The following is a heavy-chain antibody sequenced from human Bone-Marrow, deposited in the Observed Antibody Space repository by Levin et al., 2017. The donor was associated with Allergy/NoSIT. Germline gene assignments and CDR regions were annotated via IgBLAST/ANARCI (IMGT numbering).Heavy chain of an antibody. CDR1: GVSNSNYY. CDR2: IYYDGST. CDR3: ATSSSWYREYFQH. V-gene: IGHV4-59*01. D-gene: IGHD6-13*01. Sequence: GSLRLSCTVSGVSNSNYYWFRIRQPPGKGLEWIGNIYYDGSTNYNPSLKSRVTISIDTSTNYFSLKMSSVTTADTAVYYCATSSSWYREYFQHWGQGTLVTVSS. J-gene: IGHJ1*01.